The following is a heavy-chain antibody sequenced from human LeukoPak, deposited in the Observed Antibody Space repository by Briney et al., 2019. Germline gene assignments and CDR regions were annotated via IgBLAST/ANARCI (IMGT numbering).Heavy chain of an antibody. Sequence: GGSLRLSCAASGFTFSSYWMSWVRQAPGKGLEWVANIKQDGSEKYYVDSVKGRFTISRDNVKNSLYLQMNSLRAEDTAVYYCARADSSGYYFHAFDIWGQGTMVTVSS. J-gene: IGHJ3*02. CDR2: IKQDGSEK. CDR3: ARADSSGYYFHAFDI. V-gene: IGHV3-7*01. D-gene: IGHD3-22*01. CDR1: GFTFSSYW.